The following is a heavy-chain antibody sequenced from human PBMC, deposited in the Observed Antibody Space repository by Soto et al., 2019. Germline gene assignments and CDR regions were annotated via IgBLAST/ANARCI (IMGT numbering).Heavy chain of an antibody. CDR3: ARDIAAAGTSYYYYGMDV. V-gene: IGHV1-18*01. Sequence: VKVSCKASGYTFTSNGISWVRQAPGQGLEWMGWISAYNGNTNYAQKLQGRVTMTTDTSTSTAYMELRSLRAEDTAVYYCARDIAAAGTSYYYYGMDVWGQGTTVTVSS. J-gene: IGHJ6*02. D-gene: IGHD6-13*01. CDR2: ISAYNGNT. CDR1: GYTFTSNG.